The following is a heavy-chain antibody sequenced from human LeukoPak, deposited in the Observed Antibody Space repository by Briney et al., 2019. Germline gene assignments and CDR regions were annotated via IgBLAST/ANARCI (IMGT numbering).Heavy chain of an antibody. D-gene: IGHD2-8*01. CDR1: GFTFSSYG. V-gene: IGHV3-33*01. J-gene: IGHJ6*02. CDR3: ARDRHCANGVCHSPPGMDV. CDR2: IWFDGKNE. Sequence: GGSLRLSCAASGFTFSSYGMHWVRQAPGKGLEWVADIWFDGKNEHFADSVKGRFTISRDNSKNTMYLQINSLRAEDTAVYYCARDRHCANGVCHSPPGMDVWGQGTTVAVSS.